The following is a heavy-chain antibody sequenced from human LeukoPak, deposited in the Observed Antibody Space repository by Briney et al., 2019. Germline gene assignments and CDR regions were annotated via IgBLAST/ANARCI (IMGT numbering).Heavy chain of an antibody. V-gene: IGHV3-74*01. J-gene: IGHJ4*02. D-gene: IGHD6-19*01. CDR1: GFTFSSYW. CDR2: INSDGSST. CDR3: ARGRGSSGWYGGDY. Sequence: PGGSLRLSCAASGFTFSSYWMHWVRQAPGKGLVWVSCINSDGSSTSYADSVKGRFTISRDNAKNTLYLQMNSLRAEDTAVYYCARGRGSSGWYGGDYWGQGTLVTVSS.